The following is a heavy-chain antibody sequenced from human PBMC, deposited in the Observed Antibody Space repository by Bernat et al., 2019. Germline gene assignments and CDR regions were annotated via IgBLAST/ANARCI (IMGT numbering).Heavy chain of an antibody. CDR3: ARAIPSSLINY. J-gene: IGHJ4*02. CDR1: GVTFDTYT. V-gene: IGHV3-21*01. Sequence: EVQLVESGGGLVKAGGSLRLSCAASGVTFDTYTMIWVRQAPGKGLEWVSSISPDSRFIFYADSVEGRFTISRDNTKNSLYLQMSSLRAEDTAVYYCARAIPSSLINYWGQGTLVTVSS. CDR2: ISPDSRFI. D-gene: IGHD2-2*01.